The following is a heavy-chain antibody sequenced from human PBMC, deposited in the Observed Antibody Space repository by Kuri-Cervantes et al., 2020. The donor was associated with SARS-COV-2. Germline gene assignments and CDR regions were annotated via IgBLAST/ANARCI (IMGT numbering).Heavy chain of an antibody. V-gene: IGHV1-46*01. CDR3: ARPDDYYDSSSHYHAFDF. D-gene: IGHD3-22*01. J-gene: IGHJ4*02. CDR1: GYTFTSYS. Sequence: ASVKVSCKASGYTFTSYSMHWVRQAPGQGLEWMGIINPSGGSTTYTQKLQGRVTMTSDASTSTVYMELSSLRPEDTAVYYCARPDDYYDSSSHYHAFDFWGQGTRVTVSS. CDR2: INPSGGST.